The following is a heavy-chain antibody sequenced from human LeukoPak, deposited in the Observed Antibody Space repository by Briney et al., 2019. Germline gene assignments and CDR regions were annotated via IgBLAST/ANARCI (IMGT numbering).Heavy chain of an antibody. V-gene: IGHV4-34*01. J-gene: IGHJ6*03. CDR3: ARGPSAGGSGRVHYYYYMDV. Sequence: PSETLSLTCAVYGGSFSGYHWSWIRQPPGKGLEWIGEINHSGSTNYNPSLKSRVTISVDTSKNQFSLKLSSVTAADTAVYYCARGPSAGGSGRVHYYYYMDVWGKGTTVAVSS. CDR1: GGSFSGYH. CDR2: INHSGST. D-gene: IGHD3-10*01.